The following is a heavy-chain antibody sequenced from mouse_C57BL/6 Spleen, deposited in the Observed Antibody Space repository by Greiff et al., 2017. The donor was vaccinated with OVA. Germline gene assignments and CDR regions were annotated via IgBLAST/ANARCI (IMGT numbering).Heavy chain of an antibody. CDR2: IHPNSGST. V-gene: IGHV1-64*01. D-gene: IGHD2-4*01. J-gene: IGHJ2*01. CDR3: ARSGYDYPFFDY. Sequence: VQLQQSGAELVKPGASVKLSCKASGYTFTSYWMHWVKQRPGQGLEWIGMIHPNSGSTNYNEKFKSKATLTVDKSSSTAYMQLSSLTSEDSAVYYCARSGYDYPFFDYWGQGTTLTVSS. CDR1: GYTFTSYW.